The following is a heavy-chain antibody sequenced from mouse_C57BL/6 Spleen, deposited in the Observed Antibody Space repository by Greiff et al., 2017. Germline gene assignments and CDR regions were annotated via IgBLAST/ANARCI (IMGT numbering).Heavy chain of an antibody. Sequence: QVQLQQSGPELVKPGASVKISCKASGYAFSSSWMNWVKQRPGKGLEWIGRIYPGDGDTNYNGKFKGKATLTADKSSSTAYMQRSSLTSEDSAVYFCARERVFYFAMDYWGQGASVTVSS. V-gene: IGHV1-82*01. CDR2: IYPGDGDT. CDR3: ARERVFYFAMDY. J-gene: IGHJ4*01. CDR1: GYAFSSSW.